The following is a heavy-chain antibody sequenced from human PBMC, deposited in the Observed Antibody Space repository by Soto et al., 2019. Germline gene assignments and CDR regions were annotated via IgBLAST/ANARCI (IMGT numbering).Heavy chain of an antibody. D-gene: IGHD6-13*01. V-gene: IGHV1-69*13. CDR1: GGTFSSYA. Sequence: GASVKVSCKASGGTFSSYAISWVRQAPGQGLEWMGGIIPIFGTANYAQKFQGRVTITADESTSTAYMELSSLRSEDTAVYYCARGRGIAAAGTRAWFDPWGQGTLVTVSS. CDR3: ARGRGIAAAGTRAWFDP. J-gene: IGHJ5*02. CDR2: IIPIFGTA.